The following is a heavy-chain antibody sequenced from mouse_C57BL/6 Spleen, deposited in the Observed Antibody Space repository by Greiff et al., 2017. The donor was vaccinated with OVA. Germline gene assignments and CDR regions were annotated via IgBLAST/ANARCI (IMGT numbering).Heavy chain of an antibody. CDR1: GFTFSSYG. CDR2: ISSGGSYT. Sequence: EVQLVESGGDLVKPGGSLKLSCAASGFTFSSYGMSWVRQTPDKRLEWVATISSGGSYTYYPDSVKGRFTISRDNAKNTLYLQMSSLKSEDTAMYYCARHDDYDGYFDVWGTGTTVTVSS. CDR3: ARHDDYDGYFDV. D-gene: IGHD2-4*01. V-gene: IGHV5-6*01. J-gene: IGHJ1*03.